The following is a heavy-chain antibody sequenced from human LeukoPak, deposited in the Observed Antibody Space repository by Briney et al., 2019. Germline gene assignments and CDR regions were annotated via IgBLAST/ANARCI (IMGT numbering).Heavy chain of an antibody. J-gene: IGHJ5*02. D-gene: IGHD6-13*01. V-gene: IGHV4-34*01. Sequence: SETLSLTCAVYGGSFSGYYWSWIRQPPGRGLEWIGEINHSGSTNYNPSLKSRVTISVDTSKNQFSLKLSSVTAADTAVYYCARAPRGIAAVGPLFGPWGQGTLVTVSS. CDR2: INHSGST. CDR3: ARAPRGIAAVGPLFGP. CDR1: GGSFSGYY.